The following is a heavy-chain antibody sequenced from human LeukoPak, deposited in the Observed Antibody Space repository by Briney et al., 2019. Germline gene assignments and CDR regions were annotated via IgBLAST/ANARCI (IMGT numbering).Heavy chain of an antibody. J-gene: IGHJ4*02. CDR2: INHSGST. V-gene: IGHV4-34*01. CDR3: ARAGYYDSSGSQPLGL. Sequence: KSSETLSLTCAVYGGSFSGYYWSWIRQPPGKGLEWIGEINHSGSTNYNPSLKSRVTISVDTSKNQFSLKLSSVTAADTAVYYCARAGYYDSSGSQPLGLWGQGTLVTVSS. D-gene: IGHD3-22*01. CDR1: GGSFSGYY.